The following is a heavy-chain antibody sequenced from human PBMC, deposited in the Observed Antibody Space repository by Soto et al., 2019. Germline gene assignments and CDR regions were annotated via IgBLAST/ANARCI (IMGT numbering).Heavy chain of an antibody. D-gene: IGHD3-10*01. CDR1: GFTFTSSA. V-gene: IGHV1-58*01. CDR2: IVVGSGNT. Sequence: SVKVSCKASGFTFTSSAVQWVRQARGQRLEWIGWIVVGSGNTNYAQKFQERVTITTDMSTSTAYMELSSLRSDDTAVYCCAIDDNGSGSYYPFEIDYWGQGTLVTVSS. CDR3: AIDDNGSGSYYPFEIDY. J-gene: IGHJ4*02.